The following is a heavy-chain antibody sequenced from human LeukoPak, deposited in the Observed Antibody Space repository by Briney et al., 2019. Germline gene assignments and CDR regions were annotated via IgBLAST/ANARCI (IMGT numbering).Heavy chain of an antibody. Sequence: QTGGSLRLSCAASGFTFSSNAMHWVRQAPGTGLEWVAVISYDGNNKYYADSVKGRFTISRDNSKNTLCLQMNSLRAEDTAVFYCARGSGSSAYYPVDYWGQGTLVTVSS. CDR3: ARGSGSSAYYPVDY. V-gene: IGHV3-30-3*01. D-gene: IGHD3-22*01. CDR1: GFTFSSNA. CDR2: ISYDGNNK. J-gene: IGHJ4*02.